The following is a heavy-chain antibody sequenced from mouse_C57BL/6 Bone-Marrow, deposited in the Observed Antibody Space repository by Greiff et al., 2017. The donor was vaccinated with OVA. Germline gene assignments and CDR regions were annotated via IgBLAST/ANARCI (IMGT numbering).Heavy chain of an antibody. V-gene: IGHV1-63*01. CDR3: ARRGTDYAMDY. D-gene: IGHD3-3*01. J-gene: IGHJ4*01. CDR2: IYPGGGYT. CDR1: GYTFTNYW. Sequence: QVHVKQSGAELVRPGTSVKMSCKASGYTFTNYWIGWAKQRPGHGLEWIGDIYPGGGYTNYNEKFKGKATLTADKSSSTAYMQFSSLTSEDSAIYYCARRGTDYAMDYWGQGTSVTVSS.